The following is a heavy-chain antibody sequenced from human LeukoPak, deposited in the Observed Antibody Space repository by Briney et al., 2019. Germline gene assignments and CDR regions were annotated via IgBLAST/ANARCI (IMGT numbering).Heavy chain of an antibody. CDR2: IYYSGST. Sequence: SETLSLTCTVSGGSISSGDYYWRWIRQPPGKGLERIGYIYYSGSTYYNPSLKSRVTISVGTSKNQFSLKLSSVTAADTAVYYCASDYGGNPEYFQHWGQGTLVTVSS. V-gene: IGHV4-30-4*01. J-gene: IGHJ1*01. CDR3: ASDYGGNPEYFQH. D-gene: IGHD4-23*01. CDR1: GGSISSGDYY.